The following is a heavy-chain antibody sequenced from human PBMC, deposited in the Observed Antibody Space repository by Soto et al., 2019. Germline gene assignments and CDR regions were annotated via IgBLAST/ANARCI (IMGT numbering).Heavy chain of an antibody. D-gene: IGHD3-9*01. J-gene: IGHJ1*01. CDR3: ARTGNDILTGYYKEYFQH. Sequence: ASVKVSCKASGYRSISYDINWVRQATGQGLEWMGWMNPSGGSTSYAQKFQGRVTMTRDTSTSTVYMELSSLRSEDTAVYYCARTGNDILTGYYKEYFQHWGQGTLVTSPQ. CDR1: GYRSISYD. CDR2: MNPSGGST. V-gene: IGHV1-46*03.